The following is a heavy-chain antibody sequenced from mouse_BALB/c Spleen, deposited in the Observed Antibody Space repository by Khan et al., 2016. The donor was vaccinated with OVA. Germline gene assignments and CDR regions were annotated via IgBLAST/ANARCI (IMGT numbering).Heavy chain of an antibody. CDR1: GYIFTSYW. D-gene: IGHD6-2*01. J-gene: IGHJ4*01. Sequence: QVQLQQSGAELVGPGASVKLSCKTSGYIFTSYWIHWVNQRSGQGLEWIAMIYPGTGSTYYNKKFKGMTILTADNSSSTAYMQLSSLQSEDSAAYFCARGNSLHYYGMDYWGQGTSVTVSS. CDR3: ARGNSLHYYGMDY. V-gene: IGHV1-76*01. CDR2: IYPGTGST.